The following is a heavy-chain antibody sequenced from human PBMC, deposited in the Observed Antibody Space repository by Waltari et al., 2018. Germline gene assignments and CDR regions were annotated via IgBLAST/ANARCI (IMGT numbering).Heavy chain of an antibody. J-gene: IGHJ4*02. V-gene: IGHV4-34*01. CDR1: GGSFSGYY. Sequence: QVQLQQWGAGLLKPSETLSLTCAVYGGSFSGYYWSWIRQPPGKGLEWIGEINHRGSTNYNPSLKSRVTISVDTSKNQFSLKLSSVTAADTAVYYCARGLITMVRGVLGAYFDYWGQGTLVTVSS. CDR2: INHRGST. CDR3: ARGLITMVRGVLGAYFDY. D-gene: IGHD3-10*01.